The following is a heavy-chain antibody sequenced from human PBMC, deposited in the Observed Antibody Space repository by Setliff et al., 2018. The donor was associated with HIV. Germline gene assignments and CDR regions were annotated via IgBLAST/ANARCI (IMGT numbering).Heavy chain of an antibody. D-gene: IGHD2-2*01. V-gene: IGHV1-2*02. J-gene: IGHJ6*03. Sequence: AAVNVSCQASVDTFTTCSLHWVRQAPGQRLEWMGWSNPNSGGTKYEQKFQGRVTMTRDKSISTASLTLSRLRSDDTDVYYCARDRVVVVPAAPQRHYYYYMDVWGKGTTVTVSS. CDR3: ARDRVVVVPAAPQRHYYYYMDV. CDR1: VDTFTTCS. CDR2: SNPNSGGT.